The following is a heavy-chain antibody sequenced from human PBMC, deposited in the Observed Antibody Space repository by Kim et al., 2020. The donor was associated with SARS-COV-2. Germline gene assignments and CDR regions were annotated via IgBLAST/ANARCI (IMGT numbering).Heavy chain of an antibody. D-gene: IGHD5-12*01. CDR3: AGENGYADAFDI. J-gene: IGHJ3*02. Sequence: NDAQKLQGRVTMTTDTSTSAAYMELRSLRSDDTAVYYCAGENGYADAFDIWGQGTMVTVSS. V-gene: IGHV1-18*01.